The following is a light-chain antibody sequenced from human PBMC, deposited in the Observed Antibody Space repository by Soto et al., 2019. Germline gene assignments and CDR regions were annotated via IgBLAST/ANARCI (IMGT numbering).Light chain of an antibody. V-gene: IGLV2-14*01. CDR1: SSDVGGYDS. Sequence: QSVLTQPASVSGSPGQSIAISCTGTSSDVGGYDSVCWYQQHPGKAPKLIIFGVSNRPSGVSNRFSGSKSGNTASLTIPGLQAEDEADYYCCSYTSGSNYVFGAGTKVTVL. CDR3: CSYTSGSNYV. CDR2: GVS. J-gene: IGLJ1*01.